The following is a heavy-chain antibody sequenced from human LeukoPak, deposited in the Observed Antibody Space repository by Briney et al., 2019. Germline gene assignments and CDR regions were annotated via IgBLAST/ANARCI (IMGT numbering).Heavy chain of an antibody. D-gene: IGHD6-19*01. CDR2: ISSSGSTI. V-gene: IGHV3-48*03. CDR1: GFTFSSYE. J-gene: IGHJ4*02. Sequence: GGSLRLSCAASGFTFSSYEMNWVRQAPGKGLEWVSYISSSGSTIYYADSVKGRFTISRDNAKNSLYLQMNSLRAEDTAVYYCARIPMKLAVAGYFDYRGQGTLVTVYS. CDR3: ARIPMKLAVAGYFDY.